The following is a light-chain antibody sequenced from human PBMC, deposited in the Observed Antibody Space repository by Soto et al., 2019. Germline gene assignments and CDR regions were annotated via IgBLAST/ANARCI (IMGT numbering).Light chain of an antibody. CDR1: QSLLHSNGYNY. CDR2: LGS. J-gene: IGKJ1*01. CDR3: MQTLPTPT. Sequence: DIVMTQSPLSLPVTPGEPASISCRSSQSLLHSNGYNYLDWYLQKPGQSTQLLIYLGSNRASGVPDRFSGSGLGTDFTLKISRVEAEDVGVYYCMQTLPTPTFGQGTRVEIK. V-gene: IGKV2-28*01.